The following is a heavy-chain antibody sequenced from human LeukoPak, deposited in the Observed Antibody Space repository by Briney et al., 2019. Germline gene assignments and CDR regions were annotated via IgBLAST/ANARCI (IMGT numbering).Heavy chain of an antibody. CDR2: IYYSGST. CDR3: AGERGEEYSSGWYKRNYFDN. D-gene: IGHD6-19*01. V-gene: IGHV4-39*02. Sequence: SKTLSLTCTVSGGSISSSSYYWGWIRQPPGKGLEWIGSIYYSGSTYYNPSLKSRVTISVDTSKNQFSLKLSSVTAADTAVYYCAGERGEEYSSGWYKRNYFDNWGQGIRVTVSS. CDR1: GGSISSSSYY. J-gene: IGHJ4*02.